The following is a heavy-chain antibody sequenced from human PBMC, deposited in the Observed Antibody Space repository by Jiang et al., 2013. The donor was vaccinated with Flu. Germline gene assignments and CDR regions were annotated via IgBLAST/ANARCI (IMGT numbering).Heavy chain of an antibody. Sequence: GLVKPSETLSLTCTVSGGSISSYYWSWIRQPPGKGLEWIGYIYYSGSTNYNPSLKSRVTISVDTSKNQFSLKLSSVTAADTAVYYCASWTAVAGSIDYWGQGTLVTVSS. D-gene: IGHD6-19*01. J-gene: IGHJ4*02. V-gene: IGHV4-59*01. CDR2: IYYSGST. CDR1: GGSISSYY. CDR3: ASWTAVAGSIDY.